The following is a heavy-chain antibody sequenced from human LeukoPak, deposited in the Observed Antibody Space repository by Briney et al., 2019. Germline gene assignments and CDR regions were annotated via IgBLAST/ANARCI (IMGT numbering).Heavy chain of an antibody. CDR1: GFTFSSSW. Sequence: GGSLRLSCAASGFTFSSSWMHWVRQAPGKGLEWVSSISSSSSYIYYADSVKGRFTISRDDAKNSLYLQMNSLRAEDTAVYYCARSNDAFDIWGQGTMVTVSS. CDR2: ISSSSSYI. J-gene: IGHJ3*02. V-gene: IGHV3-21*01. CDR3: ARSNDAFDI.